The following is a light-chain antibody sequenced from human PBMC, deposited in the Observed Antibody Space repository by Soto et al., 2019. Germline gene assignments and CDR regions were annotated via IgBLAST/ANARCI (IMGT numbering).Light chain of an antibody. CDR1: QSVSSN. CDR3: QQYNNWPPIP. Sequence: IVLTQSPATLSLSPGERATLSCRASQSVSSNLAWYQQKPGQAPRLLIYDASTRATGIPARFSGSGSGTEFTLTISSLQSEDFAVYYCQQYNNWPPIPFGQGRRLEIK. CDR2: DAS. J-gene: IGKJ5*01. V-gene: IGKV3-15*01.